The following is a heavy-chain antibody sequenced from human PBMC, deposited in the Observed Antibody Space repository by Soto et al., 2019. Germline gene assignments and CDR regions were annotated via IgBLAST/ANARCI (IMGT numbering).Heavy chain of an antibody. V-gene: IGHV3-48*02. CDR1: GFTFSSYS. D-gene: IGHD3-16*02. CDR2: ISSSSSTI. Sequence: EVQLVESGGGLVQPGGSLRLSCAASGFTFSSYSMNWVRQAPGEGLEWVSYISSSSSTIYYADSVKGRFTISRDNAKNSLYLQMNSLRDEDTAVYYCARDYYDYVWGSYRLMYYFDYWGQGTLVTVSS. CDR3: ARDYYDYVWGSYRLMYYFDY. J-gene: IGHJ4*02.